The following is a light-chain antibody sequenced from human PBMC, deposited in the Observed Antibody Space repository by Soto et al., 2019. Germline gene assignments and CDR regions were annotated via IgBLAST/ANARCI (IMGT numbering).Light chain of an antibody. Sequence: DILMTQSPDSLAVSLGVRATINCKSSQSVLYIPTNKNYLAWYQQKPGQPPKLLIYWASTRESGVPDRFSGSGSGTDFTLTISSLQAEDVAVYYCQQYFTTPRLGFGGGTKVDIK. CDR2: WAS. J-gene: IGKJ4*01. V-gene: IGKV4-1*01. CDR1: QSVLYIPTNKNY. CDR3: QQYFTTPRLG.